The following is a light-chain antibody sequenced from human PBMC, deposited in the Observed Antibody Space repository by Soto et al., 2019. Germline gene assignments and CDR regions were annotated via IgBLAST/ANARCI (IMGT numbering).Light chain of an antibody. V-gene: IGKV1-39*01. CDR1: QSISNF. CDR3: QQSYSTPWT. J-gene: IGKJ1*01. CDR2: AAS. Sequence: DIQMTQSPSSLSASVGDRVTITCRASQSISNFLNWYQQKPGKDPKLLIYAASSLQSGVPSRFSGSGSGTEFTLTISSLQPEDFANYYCQQSYSTPWTFGQGTKVEIK.